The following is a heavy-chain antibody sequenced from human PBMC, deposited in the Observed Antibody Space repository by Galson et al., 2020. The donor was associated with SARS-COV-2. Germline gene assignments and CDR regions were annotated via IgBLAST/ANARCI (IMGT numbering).Heavy chain of an antibody. D-gene: IGHD7-27*01. V-gene: IGHV3-74*01. Sequence: ALHGESLKISCAASGFTFSSYWMHWVRQAPEKGLVWVSRIYSEGSSTSYADSVKGRFTISGDNAKNTLYLQMNSLRAEDTAVYYCARGDMGNDYFDYWGQGTLVTVSS. CDR1: GFTFSSYW. J-gene: IGHJ4*02. CDR2: IYSEGSST. CDR3: ARGDMGNDYFDY.